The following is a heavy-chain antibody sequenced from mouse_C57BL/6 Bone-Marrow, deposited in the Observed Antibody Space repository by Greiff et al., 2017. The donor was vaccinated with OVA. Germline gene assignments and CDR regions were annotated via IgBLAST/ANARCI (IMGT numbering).Heavy chain of an antibody. CDR3: TRGGYRYYAMDY. J-gene: IGHJ4*01. CDR2: ISSGGDYI. CDR1: GFTFSSYA. Sequence: EVKLVESGEGLVKPGGSLKLSCAASGFTFSSYAMSLVRQTPEKRLEWVAYISSGGDYIYYADTVKGRFTISRDNARNTLYLQMSSLKSEDTAMYYCTRGGYRYYAMDYWGQGTSVTVSS. D-gene: IGHD2-14*01. V-gene: IGHV5-9-1*02.